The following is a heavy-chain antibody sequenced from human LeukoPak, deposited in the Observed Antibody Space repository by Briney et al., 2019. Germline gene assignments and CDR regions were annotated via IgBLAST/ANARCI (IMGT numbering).Heavy chain of an antibody. D-gene: IGHD3-9*01. CDR3: ARGPRYFDWLLQEPFDY. CDR1: GGSFSGYY. J-gene: IGHJ4*02. V-gene: IGHV4-34*01. Sequence: SEALSLTCAVYGGSFSGYYWSWIRQPPGKGLEWIGEINHSGSTNYNPSLKSRVTISVDTSKNQFSLKLSSVTAADTAVYYCARGPRYFDWLLQEPFDYWGQGTLVTVSS. CDR2: INHSGST.